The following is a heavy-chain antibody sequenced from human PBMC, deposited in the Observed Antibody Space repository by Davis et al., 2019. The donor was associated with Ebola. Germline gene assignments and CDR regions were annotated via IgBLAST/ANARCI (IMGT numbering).Heavy chain of an antibody. CDR3: ARGPEQWLDNHDYYYYLMDV. J-gene: IGHJ6*03. V-gene: IGHV1-69*13. D-gene: IGHD6-19*01. Sequence: AASVKVSCKASGGTFGSYAISWVRQAPGQGLEWMGGIIPNFGTANYAQKFQGSVTITADESTRTVYMELSRLRSEDTAVYFCARGPEQWLDNHDYYYYLMDVWGEGTTVTVSS. CDR1: GGTFGSYA. CDR2: IIPNFGTA.